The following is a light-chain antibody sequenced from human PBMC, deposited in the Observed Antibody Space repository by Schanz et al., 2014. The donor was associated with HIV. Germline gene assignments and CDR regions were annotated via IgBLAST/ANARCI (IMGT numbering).Light chain of an antibody. CDR1: QSVSSY. CDR2: GAS. CDR3: QQYTDWPPIT. Sequence: EIVLTQSPATLSLSPGERATLSCRASQSVSSYLAWYQQKPGQTPRLLISGASTRATGIPARFSGGGSGTEFTLTIDSLQSEDFAVYYCQQYTDWPPITFGQGTRLEIK. J-gene: IGKJ5*01. V-gene: IGKV3-15*01.